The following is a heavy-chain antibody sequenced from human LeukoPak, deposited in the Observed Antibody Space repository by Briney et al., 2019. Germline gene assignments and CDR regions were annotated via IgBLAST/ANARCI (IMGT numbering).Heavy chain of an antibody. CDR2: IYYSGST. D-gene: IGHD4-17*01. CDR3: ARGISVTPYYGMDV. CDR1: GGSISSGSYY. V-gene: IGHV4-61*09. J-gene: IGHJ6*02. Sequence: SQTLSLTCTVSGGSISSGSYYWSWIRQPAGKGLEWIGYIYYSGSTDYNPSLKSRVTISVDTSKNQFSLKLSSVTAADTAVYYCARGISVTPYYGMDVWGQGTTVTVSS.